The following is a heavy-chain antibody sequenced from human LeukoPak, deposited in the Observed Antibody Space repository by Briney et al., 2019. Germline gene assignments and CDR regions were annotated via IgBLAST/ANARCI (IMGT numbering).Heavy chain of an antibody. CDR2: ISGSGGST. V-gene: IGHV3-23*01. CDR1: GFTFSSYA. Sequence: PGGSLRLSCAASGFTFSSYAMSWVRQAPGKGLEWVSAISGSGGSTYYADSVNGRFTISRDNAKNSLYLQMNSLRAEDTAVYYCARFTASWYGDGAYYYYGMDVWGQGTTVTVSS. CDR3: ARFTASWYGDGAYYYYGMDV. J-gene: IGHJ6*02. D-gene: IGHD6-13*01.